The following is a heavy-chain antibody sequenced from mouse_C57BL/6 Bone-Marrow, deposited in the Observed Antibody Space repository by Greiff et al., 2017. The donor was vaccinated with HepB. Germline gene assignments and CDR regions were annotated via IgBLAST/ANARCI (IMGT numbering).Heavy chain of an antibody. J-gene: IGHJ2*01. Sequence: QVQLQQSGAELARPGASVKMSCKASGYTFTSYTMHWVKQRPGQGLEWIGYINPSSGYTKYNQKFKDKATSTADKSSSTAYMQLSSLTSEDSAVYYCARLMVPYYFDYWGQGTTLTVSS. V-gene: IGHV1-4*01. CDR3: ARLMVPYYFDY. CDR2: INPSSGYT. CDR1: GYTFTSYT. D-gene: IGHD1-1*02.